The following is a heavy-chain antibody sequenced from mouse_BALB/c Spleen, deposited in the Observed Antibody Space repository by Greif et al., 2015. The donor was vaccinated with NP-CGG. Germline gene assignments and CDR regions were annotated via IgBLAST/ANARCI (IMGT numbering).Heavy chain of an antibody. CDR2: IYPGDGDT. V-gene: IGHV1-80*01. CDR1: GYAFSSYW. J-gene: IGHJ1*01. Sequence: VQLQQSGAELGRPGSSVKISCKASGYAFSSYWMNWVKQRPGQGLEWIGQIYPGDGDTNYNGKFKGKATLTADKSSSTAYMQLSSLTSEDSAVYFCAREDYCTRYFDVWGAGTTVTVSS. D-gene: IGHD1-1*01. CDR3: AREDYCTRYFDV.